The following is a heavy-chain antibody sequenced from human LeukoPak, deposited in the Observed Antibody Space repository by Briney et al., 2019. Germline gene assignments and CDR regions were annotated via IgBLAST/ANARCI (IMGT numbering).Heavy chain of an antibody. Sequence: GRSLRLSCAASGFTFSSYGMHWVRQAPGKGLEWVAVISYDGSNKYYADSVKGRFTISRDNSKNTLYLQMNSLGAEDTAVYYCAKEGTANWGFFDYWGQGTLVTVSS. D-gene: IGHD7-27*01. CDR1: GFTFSSYG. V-gene: IGHV3-30*18. CDR3: AKEGTANWGFFDY. J-gene: IGHJ4*02. CDR2: ISYDGSNK.